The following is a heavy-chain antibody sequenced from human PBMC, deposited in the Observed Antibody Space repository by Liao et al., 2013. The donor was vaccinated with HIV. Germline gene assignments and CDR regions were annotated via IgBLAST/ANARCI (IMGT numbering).Heavy chain of an antibody. D-gene: IGHD3-3*01. V-gene: IGHV4-59*07. CDR2: IDHSRST. Sequence: QEQLQESGPGLGKPSDTLSLTCTVSADCIKYYYYICNRQPQGKGLQWTGYIDHSRSTHLNPSLRCRALTSDDTSKTHFSVRVTALTAAGTAVYYCAARITISGVAIPHALDVWGQGTMVAVSS. CDR3: AARITISGVAIPHALDV. J-gene: IGHJ3*01. CDR1: ADCIKYYY.